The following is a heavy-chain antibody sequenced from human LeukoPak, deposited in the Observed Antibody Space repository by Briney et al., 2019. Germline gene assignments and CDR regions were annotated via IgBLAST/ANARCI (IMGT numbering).Heavy chain of an antibody. CDR3: AKDIDTHLIYAEDYGMDV. D-gene: IGHD2/OR15-2a*01. CDR1: GFTFGSYG. Sequence: GGSLRLSCAASGFTFGSYGLHWVRQAPGKGLEWVAVISYDGSNKYYADSVKGRFTISRDNSKNTLYLQMNSLRAEDTAVYYCAKDIDTHLIYAEDYGMDVWGQGTTVTVSS. CDR2: ISYDGSNK. V-gene: IGHV3-30*18. J-gene: IGHJ6*02.